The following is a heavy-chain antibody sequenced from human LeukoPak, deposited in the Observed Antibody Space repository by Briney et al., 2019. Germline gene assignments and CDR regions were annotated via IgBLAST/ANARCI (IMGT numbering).Heavy chain of an antibody. Sequence: GGSLRLSCTASGFSFSNYAMSWVRQAPGRGLEWVANIKEDGSETFYGDSVKGRFTISRDNAENSLNLQMNNLRPEDTAMYYCARPLFGAISPGYWGQGTLVTVSS. V-gene: IGHV3-7*01. J-gene: IGHJ4*02. D-gene: IGHD3-10*01. CDR1: GFSFSNYA. CDR3: ARPLFGAISPGY. CDR2: IKEDGSET.